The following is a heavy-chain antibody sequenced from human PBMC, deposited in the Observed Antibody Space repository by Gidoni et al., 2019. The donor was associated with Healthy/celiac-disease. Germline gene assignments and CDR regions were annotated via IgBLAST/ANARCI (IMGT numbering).Heavy chain of an antibody. Sequence: QMQLVQSGAAVKKTGSSVTVSCKASGYTFTYRYLHWVRQAPGQALEWMGWITPFNGNTNYAKKFQDRVTITRDRSMSTAYMELSSLRSEDTAMYYCASSALELPKYYFDYWGQGTLVTVSS. CDR1: GYTFTYRY. CDR3: ASSALELPKYYFDY. J-gene: IGHJ4*02. CDR2: ITPFNGNT. V-gene: IGHV1-45*02. D-gene: IGHD1-7*01.